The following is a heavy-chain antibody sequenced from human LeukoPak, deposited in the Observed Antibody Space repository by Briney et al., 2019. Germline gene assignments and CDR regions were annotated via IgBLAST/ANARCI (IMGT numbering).Heavy chain of an antibody. V-gene: IGHV4-34*01. J-gene: IGHJ5*01. CDR1: GGSFSGYY. D-gene: IGHD2-15*01. Sequence: PSETPSLTCAVYGGSFSGYYWSWIRQPPGKGLEWIGEINHSGSTNYSPSLKSRVTISLDTSKNQFSLKLSSVTAADTAVYYCARGRGGANWFDPWGQGTLVTVSS. CDR3: ARGRGGANWFDP. CDR2: INHSGST.